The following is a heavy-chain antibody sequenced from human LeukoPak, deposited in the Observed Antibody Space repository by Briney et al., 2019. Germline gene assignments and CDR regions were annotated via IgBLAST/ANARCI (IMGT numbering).Heavy chain of an antibody. J-gene: IGHJ4*02. CDR3: AKDHYYYGSGSYYTYYFDY. CDR2: HSGSGVST. CDR1: GFTFSNYA. D-gene: IGHD3-10*01. Sequence: GGSLRLSCAASGFTFSNYAMNWVRQAPGKGLEWVSAHSGSGVSTYYADSVKGRFTISRDNSKNTLYLQMNSLRAEDTAVYYCAKDHYYYGSGSYYTYYFDYWGQGTLVTVSS. V-gene: IGHV3-23*01.